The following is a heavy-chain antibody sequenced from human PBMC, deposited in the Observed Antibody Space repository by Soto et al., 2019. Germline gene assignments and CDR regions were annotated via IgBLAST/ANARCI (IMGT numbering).Heavy chain of an antibody. J-gene: IGHJ6*02. CDR2: IYPGDSDT. CDR1: GYSFTSYW. D-gene: IGHD6-19*01. V-gene: IGHV5-51*01. CDR3: ARPREAGKNYYGVDV. Sequence: GESLKISCKGSGYSFTSYWIGWVRQMPGRGLEWMGIIYPGDSDTRYSPSFQGQVTISADKSISTAYLQWSSLKASDTAMYYCARPREAGKNYYGVDVWGQGTTVTVSS.